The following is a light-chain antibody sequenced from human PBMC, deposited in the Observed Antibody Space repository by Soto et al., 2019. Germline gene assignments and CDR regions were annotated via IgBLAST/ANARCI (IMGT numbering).Light chain of an antibody. J-gene: IGLJ2*01. CDR2: EVS. CDR3: SSYTTSATLA. CDR1: SSDVGDYNY. V-gene: IGLV2-14*03. Sequence: QSVLTQPASVSGSPGQSNTISCTGTSSDVGDYNYVSWYQQHPDKAPKLMIYEVSNRPSGVSDRFSGSKSGNTASLTISGLQAEDEADYYCSSYTTSATLAFGGGTKVTV.